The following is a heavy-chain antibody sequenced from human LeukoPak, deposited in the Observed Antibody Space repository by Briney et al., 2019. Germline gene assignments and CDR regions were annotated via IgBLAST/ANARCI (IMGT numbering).Heavy chain of an antibody. D-gene: IGHD5-12*01. V-gene: IGHV1-2*02. CDR2: INANCSGT. CDR3: ARDAGMKRGYSGYADY. Sequence: ASVKPSCKASGYTFTRYYIHWARQAPRQGLKRMGLINANCSGTRCAARFQGRVTMTRDTSSSTADREPSRLRSDDTAVKYCARDAGMKRGYSGYADYWGQGTLVTVSS. J-gene: IGHJ4*02. CDR1: GYTFTRYY.